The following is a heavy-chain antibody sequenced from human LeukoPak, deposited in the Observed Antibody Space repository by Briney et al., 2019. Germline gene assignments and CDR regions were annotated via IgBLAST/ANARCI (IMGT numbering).Heavy chain of an antibody. CDR2: INHSGST. J-gene: IGHJ5*02. CDR1: GGSFSGYY. Sequence: PSETLSLTCAVYGGSFSGYYWSWILQPPGKGLEWIGEINHSGSTNYNPSLKSRATISVDTSKNQFSLKLSSVTAADTAVYYCSRSPTVLYYYGSGSYRFDPWGQGTLVTVSS. D-gene: IGHD3-10*01. V-gene: IGHV4-34*01. CDR3: SRSPTVLYYYGSGSYRFDP.